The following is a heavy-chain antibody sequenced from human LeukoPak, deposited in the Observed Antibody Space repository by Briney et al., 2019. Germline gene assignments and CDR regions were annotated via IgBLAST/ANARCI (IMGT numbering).Heavy chain of an antibody. J-gene: IGHJ4*02. D-gene: IGHD6-19*01. CDR1: GGSISSSSYY. V-gene: IGHV4-39*07. CDR3: ARGQAVAGAVDY. Sequence: SETQSLTCTVSGGSISSSSYYWGWIRQPPVKGLEWIGSIYYSGSTYYNPSLKSRVTISVDTSKNQFSLKLSSVTAADTAVYYCARGQAVAGAVDYWGQGTLVTVSS. CDR2: IYYSGST.